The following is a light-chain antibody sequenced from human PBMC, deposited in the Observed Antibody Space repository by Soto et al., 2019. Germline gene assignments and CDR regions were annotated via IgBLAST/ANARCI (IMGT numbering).Light chain of an antibody. Sequence: EIVLTQSPGTLSLSPGERATLSCRASQSVSSSYLAWYQQKPGQAPRLLIYGASSRATGIPDRFSGSGSGTDFTITISILEPEDFAVYYCQQYGGSPVFTFGPGTKVDIK. CDR2: GAS. J-gene: IGKJ3*01. V-gene: IGKV3-20*01. CDR3: QQYGGSPVFT. CDR1: QSVSSSY.